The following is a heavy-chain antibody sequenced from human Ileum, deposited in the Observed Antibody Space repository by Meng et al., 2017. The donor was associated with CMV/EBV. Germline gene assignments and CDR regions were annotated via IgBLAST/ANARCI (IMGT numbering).Heavy chain of an antibody. V-gene: IGHV1-8*01. D-gene: IGHD2-2*01. CDR3: ARCCSSTSTNGMDV. CDR1: GYTFTSYD. CDR2: MNPNSGHT. J-gene: IGHJ6*02. Sequence: ASVKVSCKASGYTFTSYDINWVRQATGQGLEWMGWMNPNSGHTVYAQGFQGRVTMTRNTSISTAYMELSSLRSEDTAVYYCARCCSSTSTNGMDVRGQGTTVTVSS.